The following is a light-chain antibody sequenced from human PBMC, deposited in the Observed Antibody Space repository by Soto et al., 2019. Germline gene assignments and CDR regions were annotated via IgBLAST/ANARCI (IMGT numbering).Light chain of an antibody. Sequence: EIVMTQTPATLSVSPGDRATLSFRARQSVSINLSWHQQQPGQPPRLLIYGASTRATGIPARFSGSGSGTEFTLTISSLQSEDFAVYYCQQYNNWPLTFGGGSKVDI. CDR1: QSVSIN. V-gene: IGKV3-15*01. CDR3: QQYNNWPLT. CDR2: GAS. J-gene: IGKJ4*01.